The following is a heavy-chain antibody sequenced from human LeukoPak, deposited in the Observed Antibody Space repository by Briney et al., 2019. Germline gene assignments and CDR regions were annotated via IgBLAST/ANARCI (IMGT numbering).Heavy chain of an antibody. CDR1: GFTFTSSA. D-gene: IGHD6-19*01. CDR3: ARDVPIAVADASLYYYYGMDV. J-gene: IGHJ6*02. CDR2: IVVGSGNT. V-gene: IGHV1-58*01. Sequence: SVKVSCKASGFTFTSSAVQWVRQARGQRLEWIGWIVVGSGNTNYAQKFQGRVTITADESTSTAYMELSSLRSEDTAVYYCARDVPIAVADASLYYYYGMDVWGQGTTVTVSS.